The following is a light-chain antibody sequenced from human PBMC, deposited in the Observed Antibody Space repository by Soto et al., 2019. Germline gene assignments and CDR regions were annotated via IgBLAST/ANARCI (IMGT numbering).Light chain of an antibody. J-gene: IGLJ1*01. Sequence: QSVLTQPASVFGSPGQSITISCNGTSSDTAGYNYVSWYQQHPRKAPKLMIYEVSNRPSGVSNRFSGSQSGNTASLTISGLQAEDEANYYCSSYTTSNTPLYVFGTGTRSPS. CDR3: SSYTTSNTPLYV. CDR2: EVS. CDR1: SSDTAGYNY. V-gene: IGLV2-14*01.